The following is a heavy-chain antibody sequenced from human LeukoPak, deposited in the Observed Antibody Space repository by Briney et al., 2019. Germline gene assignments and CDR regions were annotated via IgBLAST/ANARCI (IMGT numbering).Heavy chain of an antibody. CDR1: GGTFSSYA. CDR2: IIPIFGTA. CDR3: ARVKYYYDSSGYYGY. J-gene: IGHJ4*02. Sequence: SVKVSCKASGGTFSSYAISWVRQAPGQGLEWMGGIIPIFGTANYAQKFQGRVTITADKSTSTAYMELSSLRSEDTAVYYCARVKYYYDSSGYYGYWGQGTLVTVSS. V-gene: IGHV1-69*06. D-gene: IGHD3-22*01.